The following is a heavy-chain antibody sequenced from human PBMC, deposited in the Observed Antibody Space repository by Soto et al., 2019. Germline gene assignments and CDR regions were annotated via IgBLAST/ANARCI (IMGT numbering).Heavy chain of an antibody. CDR3: ARRFVVVVAATEVDWNWFDP. CDR1: GGSVSSSSYY. J-gene: IGHJ5*02. CDR2: IYYSGST. Sequence: KTSETLSLTCTVSGGSVSSSSYYWGWIRQPPGKGLEWIGSIYYSGSTYYNPSLKSRVTISVDTSKNQFSLKLSSVTAADTAVYYCARRFVVVVAATEVDWNWFDPWGQGTLVTVSS. D-gene: IGHD2-15*01. V-gene: IGHV4-39*01.